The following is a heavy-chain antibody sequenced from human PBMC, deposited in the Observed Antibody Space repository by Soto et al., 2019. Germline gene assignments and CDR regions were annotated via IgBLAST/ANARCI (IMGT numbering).Heavy chain of an antibody. CDR3: ARDRGYYDSSGYYLGPAWFDP. CDR2: INSDGSST. Sequence: EVQLVESGGGLVQPGGSLRLSCAASGFTFSSYWMHWVRQAPGKGLVWVSRINSDGSSTSYADSVKGRFTISRDNAKNTLYLQMNSLRAEDTAVYYCARDRGYYDSSGYYLGPAWFDPWGQGTLVTVSS. CDR1: GFTFSSYW. J-gene: IGHJ5*02. V-gene: IGHV3-74*01. D-gene: IGHD3-22*01.